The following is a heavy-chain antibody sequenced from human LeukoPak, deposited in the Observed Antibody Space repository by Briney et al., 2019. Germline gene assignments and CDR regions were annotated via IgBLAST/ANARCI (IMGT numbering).Heavy chain of an antibody. D-gene: IGHD2-2*02. Sequence: GGSLRLSCAASGFTFSSYAMHWVRQAPGKGLEWVAVISYDGSNKYYADSVKGRFAISRDNSKNTLYLQMNSLRAEDTAIYYCAKGKVVPATIYDYWGQGTLVTVSS. V-gene: IGHV3-30*09. CDR3: AKGKVVPATIYDY. J-gene: IGHJ4*02. CDR2: ISYDGSNK. CDR1: GFTFSSYA.